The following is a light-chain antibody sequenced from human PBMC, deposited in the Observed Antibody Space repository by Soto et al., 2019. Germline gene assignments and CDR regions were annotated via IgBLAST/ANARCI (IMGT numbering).Light chain of an antibody. CDR1: QSISRW. V-gene: IGKV1-5*01. CDR3: QRYNTFSGT. CDR2: DAS. Sequence: IQMPPSPPTPSASVADRVTITCRASQSISRWLAWYQQKSGKAPKLLIYDASTLESGVPSRFSGRGSGTQFTLTISSLQPDDFATYYCQRYNTFSGTFGPGTKA. J-gene: IGKJ1*01.